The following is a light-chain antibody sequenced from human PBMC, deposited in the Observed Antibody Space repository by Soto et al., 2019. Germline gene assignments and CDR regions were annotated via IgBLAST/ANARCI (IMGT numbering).Light chain of an antibody. Sequence: EIVMTQSPATLSVSPRERATLSCRASQSVSNNLAWYQQKPGQAPRLLIYGAFNRCNGITASFSGSGSGTEFILTISSLLSKDLALYYCQQYNNWPRTFGRGTKVEIK. V-gene: IGKV3-15*01. J-gene: IGKJ1*01. CDR3: QQYNNWPRT. CDR1: QSVSNN. CDR2: GAF.